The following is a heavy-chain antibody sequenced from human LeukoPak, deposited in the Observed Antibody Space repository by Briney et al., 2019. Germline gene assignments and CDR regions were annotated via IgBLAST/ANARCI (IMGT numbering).Heavy chain of an antibody. V-gene: IGHV3-49*04. D-gene: IGHD6-13*01. Sequence: GGSLRLSCTASGFTFGDYAMSWVRQAPGKGLEWVGFIRSKAYGGTTEYAASVKGRFTISRDDSKSIAYLQMNSLKTEDTAVYYCTRARLRAAAGTGNYYMDVWGKGTTVTISS. J-gene: IGHJ6*03. CDR1: GFTFGDYA. CDR2: IRSKAYGGTT. CDR3: TRARLRAAAGTGNYYMDV.